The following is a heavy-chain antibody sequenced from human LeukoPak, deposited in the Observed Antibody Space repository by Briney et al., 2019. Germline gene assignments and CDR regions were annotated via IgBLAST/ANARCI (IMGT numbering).Heavy chain of an antibody. D-gene: IGHD3/OR15-3a*01. CDR1: GFTFSSYS. V-gene: IGHV3-30*03. CDR3: ARMDPSGFDY. J-gene: IGHJ4*02. CDR2: ISYDGSNK. Sequence: GGSLRLSCAASGFTFSSYSMNWVRQAPGKGLEWVAVISYDGSNKYYADYVKGRFTISRDNSKNTLYLQMNSLRAEDTAVYYCARMDPSGFDYWGQGTLVTVSS.